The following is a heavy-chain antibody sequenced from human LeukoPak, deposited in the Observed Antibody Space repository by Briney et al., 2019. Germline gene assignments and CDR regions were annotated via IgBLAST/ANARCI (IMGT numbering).Heavy chain of an antibody. V-gene: IGHV3-21*01. D-gene: IGHD3-22*01. CDR3: ARRYDTYYLDY. CDR2: ISSSSSST. Sequence: PGGSLRLSCAASGFTFSSYTMNWVRQAPGKGLEWVSSISSSSSSTYYADSVKGRFTISRDNAKNSLYLQMNSLRAEDTAVYYCARRYDTYYLDYWGQGTLVTVSS. J-gene: IGHJ4*02. CDR1: GFTFSSYT.